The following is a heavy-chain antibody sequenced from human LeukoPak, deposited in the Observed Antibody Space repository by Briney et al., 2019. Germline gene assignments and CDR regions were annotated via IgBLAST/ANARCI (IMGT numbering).Heavy chain of an antibody. Sequence: GGSLRLSCAASGFTFNDYYMNWIRQAPGKGLEWLAYISSSGSTRYYADSLKGRFTISRDNAGNSLYLQMDSLRADDTAVYYCARDRSRMVRGIDALDLWGQGTMVTVSS. CDR3: ARDRSRMVRGIDALDL. V-gene: IGHV3-11*01. CDR2: ISSSGSTR. D-gene: IGHD3-10*01. J-gene: IGHJ3*01. CDR1: GFTFNDYY.